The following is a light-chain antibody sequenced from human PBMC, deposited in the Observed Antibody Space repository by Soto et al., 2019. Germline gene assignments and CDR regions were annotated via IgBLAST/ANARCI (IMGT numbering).Light chain of an antibody. V-gene: IGLV2-11*01. J-gene: IGLJ1*01. Sequence: QSVLTQPRSVSGSPGQSVTISCTGTSSDVGGYNYVSWYQQHPGKDPKLMIYDVSKRPSGVPDRFSGSKSGNTASLTISGLQAEDEADYYCCSYAGSYTSYVFGTGTKVTVL. CDR2: DVS. CDR1: SSDVGGYNY. CDR3: CSYAGSYTSYV.